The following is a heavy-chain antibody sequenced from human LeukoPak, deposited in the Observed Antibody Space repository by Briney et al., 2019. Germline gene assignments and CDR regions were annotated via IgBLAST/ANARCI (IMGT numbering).Heavy chain of an antibody. J-gene: IGHJ6*02. D-gene: IGHD3-16*01. V-gene: IGHV1-18*01. CDR1: GYTFTSYG. CDR2: ISAYNGNT. CDR3: ARVGVDYYYYYYGMDV. Sequence: ASVKVSCKASGYTFTSYGISWVRQAPGQGLEWMGWISAYNGNTNYAQKLQGRVTTTTDTSTSTAYMELRSLRSDDTAVYYCARVGVDYYYYYYGMDVWGQGTTVTVSS.